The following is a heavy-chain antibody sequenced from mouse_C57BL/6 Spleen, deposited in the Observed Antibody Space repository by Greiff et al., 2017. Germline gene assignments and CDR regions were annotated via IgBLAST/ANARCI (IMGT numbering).Heavy chain of an antibody. CDR1: GYTFTSYW. CDR2: IYPSDSET. V-gene: IGHV1-61*01. CDR3: ARDLSTMVTTRSFAY. J-gene: IGHJ3*01. D-gene: IGHD2-2*01. Sequence: QVQLQQPGAELVRPGSSVKLSCKASGYTFTSYWMDWVKQRPGQGLEWIGNIYPSDSETHYNQKFKDKATLTVDKSSSTAYMQLSSLTSEDSAVYYCARDLSTMVTTRSFAYWGQGTLVTVSA.